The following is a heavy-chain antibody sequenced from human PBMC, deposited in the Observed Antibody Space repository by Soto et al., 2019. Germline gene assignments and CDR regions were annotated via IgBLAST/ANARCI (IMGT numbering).Heavy chain of an antibody. Sequence: ASVKVSCRASGYTFTSYGISWVRQAPGQGLEWMGWISAYNGNTNHAQKLQGRVTMTTDTSTSTAYMELRSLRSDDTAVYYCARDGLYYDILTGYPNWFDPWGQGTLVTVSS. D-gene: IGHD3-9*01. V-gene: IGHV1-18*04. J-gene: IGHJ5*02. CDR3: ARDGLYYDILTGYPNWFDP. CDR1: GYTFTSYG. CDR2: ISAYNGNT.